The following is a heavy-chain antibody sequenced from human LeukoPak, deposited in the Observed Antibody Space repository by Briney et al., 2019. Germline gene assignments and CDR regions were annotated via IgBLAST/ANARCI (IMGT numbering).Heavy chain of an antibody. CDR3: ARASFSYDSTTYYYEDY. D-gene: IGHD3-22*01. J-gene: IGHJ4*02. CDR1: GLSFSNSE. Sequence: GGSLRLSCAASGLSFSNSEVKWARQAPGKGLEWVSYIISSGKTIYYADSVKGRFTISRDNAKNSLYLQMNSLRAEDTAVYYCARASFSYDSTTYYYEDYWGQGTLVTVSS. CDR2: IISSGKTI. V-gene: IGHV3-48*03.